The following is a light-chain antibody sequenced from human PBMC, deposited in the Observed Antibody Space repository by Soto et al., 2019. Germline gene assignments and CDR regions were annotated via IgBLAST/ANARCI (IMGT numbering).Light chain of an antibody. CDR1: QTVSSTY. J-gene: IGKJ5*01. CDR3: QQYGSSPIT. Sequence: ENVFTQSPGTLSFSPGERATLSCRASQTVSSTYLAWYQQKPGQAPRLLIYGASSRATGIPDRFSGTVSGTDFTLTISRPEPEDFAVYYCQQYGSSPITLGQGTRLEIK. V-gene: IGKV3-20*01. CDR2: GAS.